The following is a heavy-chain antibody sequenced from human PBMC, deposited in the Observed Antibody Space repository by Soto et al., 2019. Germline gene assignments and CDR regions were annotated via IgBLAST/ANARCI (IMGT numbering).Heavy chain of an antibody. CDR1: GFTFSSYG. CDR2: ISYDGSNK. D-gene: IGHD6-19*01. CDR3: AKDLLPWIAVAGPLGFDP. Sequence: QVQLVESGGGVVQPGRSLRLSCAASGFTFSSYGMHWVRQAPGKGLEWVAVISYDGSNKYYADSVKGRFTISRDNSKNTLYLQMNSMRAEDTAVYYCAKDLLPWIAVAGPLGFDPCGQGTLVTVSS. V-gene: IGHV3-30*18. J-gene: IGHJ5*02.